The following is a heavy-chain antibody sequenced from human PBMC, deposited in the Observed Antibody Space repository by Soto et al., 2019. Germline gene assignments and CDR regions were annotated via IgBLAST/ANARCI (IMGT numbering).Heavy chain of an antibody. J-gene: IGHJ4*02. V-gene: IGHV3-30-3*01. CDR1: GFTFTDHA. D-gene: IGHD6-13*01. CDR3: VKDKWYNNTWYLDY. CDR2: ISSDGSSK. Sequence: QVQLVESGGGVVQPGRSLRLSCAASGFTFTDHAIHWVRQAPGRGLEWVALISSDGSSKYFADSVKGRFTVSRDNAKNSLSLQMNSLRPEDTALYYCVKDKWYNNTWYLDYWGQGTLVTVSS.